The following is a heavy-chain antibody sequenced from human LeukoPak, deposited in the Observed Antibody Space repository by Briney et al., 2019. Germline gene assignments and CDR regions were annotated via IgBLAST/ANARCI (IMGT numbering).Heavy chain of an antibody. D-gene: IGHD2-2*01. CDR2: IYYSGST. Sequence: SETLSLTCTVSGGSISSSTFYWGWIRQPPGKGLEWIGTIYYSGSTFYNPSLKSRVTVSVDTSKNQFSPRLTSVTAADTAVYYCARDRTSINWFDPWGQGTLVTVSS. CDR3: ARDRTSINWFDP. CDR1: GGSISSSTFY. V-gene: IGHV4-39*07. J-gene: IGHJ5*02.